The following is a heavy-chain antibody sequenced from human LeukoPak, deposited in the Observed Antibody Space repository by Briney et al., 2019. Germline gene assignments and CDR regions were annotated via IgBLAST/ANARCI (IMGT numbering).Heavy chain of an antibody. CDR1: GFTVSSNY. J-gene: IGHJ4*02. CDR2: IYSGGCT. V-gene: IGHV3-53*01. Sequence: GGSLRLSCAASGFTVSSNYMSWVRQAPGKGLEWVSVIYSGGCTYYADSVKGRFTLSRDNSKNTLCLQMNSLRAEDTAVYYCARDLPYSSSARFDYWGQGTLVTVSS. D-gene: IGHD6-6*01. CDR3: ARDLPYSSSARFDY.